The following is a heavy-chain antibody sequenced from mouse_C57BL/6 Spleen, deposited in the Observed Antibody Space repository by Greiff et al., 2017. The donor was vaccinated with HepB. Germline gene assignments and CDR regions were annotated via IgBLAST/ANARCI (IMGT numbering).Heavy chain of an antibody. V-gene: IGHV14-4*01. CDR1: GFNIKDDY. Sequence: VQLKESGAELVRPGASVKLSCTASGFNIKDDYMHWVKQRPEQGLEWIGWIDPENGDTEYASKFQGKATITADTSSNTAYLQLSSLTSEDTAVYYCERGGLDYWGQGTTLTVSS. J-gene: IGHJ2*01. CDR2: IDPENGDT. CDR3: ERGGLDY. D-gene: IGHD3-3*01.